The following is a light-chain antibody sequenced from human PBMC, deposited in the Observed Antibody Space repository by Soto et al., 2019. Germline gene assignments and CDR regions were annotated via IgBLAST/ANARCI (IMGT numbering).Light chain of an antibody. CDR3: QQSYSSPFT. Sequence: DIQMTQSPSSLSASIGDRLIITCRTSQGVSTFLNWYRQKAGEAPRLLIYTASSLQSGVPSRFSGGGSGTEFTLTITSLQPEDFGTYFCQQSYSSPFTFGPGTRVDVK. V-gene: IGKV1-39*01. CDR1: QGVSTF. CDR2: TAS. J-gene: IGKJ3*01.